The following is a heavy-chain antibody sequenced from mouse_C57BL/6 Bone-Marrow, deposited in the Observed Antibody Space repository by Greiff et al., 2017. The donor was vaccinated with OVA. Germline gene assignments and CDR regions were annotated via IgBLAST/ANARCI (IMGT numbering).Heavy chain of an antibody. Sequence: QVQLKQSGPGLVQPSQSLSITCTVSGFSLTSYGVHWVRQPPGKGLEWLGVIWSGGSTDYNAAFISRLSISKDNSKSQVFFKMNSLQADDTAIYYCAKKGRGSSPYYAMDYWGQGTSVTVSS. V-gene: IGHV2-4*01. D-gene: IGHD1-1*01. J-gene: IGHJ4*01. CDR1: GFSLTSYG. CDR2: IWSGGST. CDR3: AKKGRGSSPYYAMDY.